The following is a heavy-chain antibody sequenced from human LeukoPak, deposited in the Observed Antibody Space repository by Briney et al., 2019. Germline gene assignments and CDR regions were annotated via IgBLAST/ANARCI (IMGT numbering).Heavy chain of an antibody. Sequence: SLQRSFKGSGSCFSSCWIGRGRRMPGKGREWMGIIYPGDSDTRYSPSFQGQVTISADKSISTAYLQWSSLKASDTAMYYCARRVTGSYGPPDWFDPWGQGTLVTVSS. CDR2: IYPGDSDT. CDR3: ARRVTGSYGPPDWFDP. D-gene: IGHD1-26*01. V-gene: IGHV5-51*01. CDR1: GSCFSSCW. J-gene: IGHJ5*02.